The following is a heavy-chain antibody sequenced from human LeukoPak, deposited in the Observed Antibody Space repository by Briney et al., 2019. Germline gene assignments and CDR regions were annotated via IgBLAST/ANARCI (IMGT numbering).Heavy chain of an antibody. CDR1: GGSISSGGYY. J-gene: IGHJ5*02. CDR3: ARDQGGFDP. V-gene: IGHV4-30-2*01. D-gene: IGHD3-16*01. CDR2: IYHSGST. Sequence: PSQTLSLTCTVSGGSISSGGYYWSWIRQPPGTGLERIGYIYHSGSTYYNPSLKSQVTISVDRSKNQFFLKLSSVTAADTAVYYCARDQGGFDPWGQRTLVTVSS.